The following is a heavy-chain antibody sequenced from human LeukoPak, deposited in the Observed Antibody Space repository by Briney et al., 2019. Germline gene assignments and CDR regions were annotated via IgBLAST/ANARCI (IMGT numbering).Heavy chain of an antibody. V-gene: IGHV1-3*01. CDR2: INAGNGNT. CDR3: ARGDYYDNSGYHDY. Sequence: ASVKVSCKTSGYTFTSYAMHWVRQAPGQRLERMGWINAGNGNTKYSQKFQGRVTITRDTSASTAYMEPSSLRSEDTAVYYCARGDYYDNSGYHDYWGQGTLVTVSS. CDR1: GYTFTSYA. D-gene: IGHD3-22*01. J-gene: IGHJ4*02.